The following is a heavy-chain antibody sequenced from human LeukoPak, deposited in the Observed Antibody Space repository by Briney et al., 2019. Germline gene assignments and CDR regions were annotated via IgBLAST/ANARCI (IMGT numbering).Heavy chain of an antibody. CDR1: GYTFSGHY. Sequence: ASVKVSCKASGYTFSGHYMHWVRQAPGQGLEWMGIINPSGGSTSYAQKFQGRVTMTRDTSTSTVYMELSSLRSEDTAVYYCARKVPGYCSGGSCYSAGGFDPWGQGTLVTVSS. D-gene: IGHD2-15*01. V-gene: IGHV1-46*01. J-gene: IGHJ5*02. CDR2: INPSGGST. CDR3: ARKVPGYCSGGSCYSAGGFDP.